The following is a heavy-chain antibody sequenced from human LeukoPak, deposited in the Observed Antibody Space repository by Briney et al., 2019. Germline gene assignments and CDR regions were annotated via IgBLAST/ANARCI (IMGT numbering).Heavy chain of an antibody. J-gene: IGHJ4*02. CDR3: AKFAAMAGIGWADFDY. V-gene: IGHV1-2*02. D-gene: IGHD6-19*01. CDR1: GYSFTSHY. CDR2: INPNSGGT. Sequence: GASVKVSCKASGYSFTSHYMHWVRQAPGQGLEWMGWINPNSGGTNYAQKFQGRVTMTRDTSISTAYMELSRLTGDDTAVYYCAKFAAMAGIGWADFDYWGQGTLVTVSS.